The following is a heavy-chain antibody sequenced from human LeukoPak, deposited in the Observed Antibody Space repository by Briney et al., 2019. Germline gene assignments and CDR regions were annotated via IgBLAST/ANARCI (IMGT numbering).Heavy chain of an antibody. V-gene: IGHV3-53*01. Sequence: GGSLRLSCAASGFTVSSNYMSWVRQAPGKGLEWVSVIYSGGSTYYADSVKGRFTISRDNSKNTLYLQMNSLRAEDTAVYYCARASFQRWLQLGGDWGQGTLVTVSS. CDR1: GFTVSSNY. CDR3: ARASFQRWLQLGGD. J-gene: IGHJ4*02. CDR2: IYSGGST. D-gene: IGHD5-24*01.